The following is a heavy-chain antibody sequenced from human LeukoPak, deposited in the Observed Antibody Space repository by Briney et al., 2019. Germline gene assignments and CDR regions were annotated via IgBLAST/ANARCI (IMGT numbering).Heavy chain of an antibody. D-gene: IGHD4-17*01. Sequence: GGSLRLSCAASGFTFDDYAMHWVRQAPGKGLEWVSGISWNSGSIGYADSVKGRFTISRDNAKNSLYLQMNSLRAEDTALYYCAKDQHDYGDYGYWGQGTLVTVSS. CDR1: GFTFDDYA. CDR2: ISWNSGSI. CDR3: AKDQHDYGDYGY. V-gene: IGHV3-9*01. J-gene: IGHJ4*02.